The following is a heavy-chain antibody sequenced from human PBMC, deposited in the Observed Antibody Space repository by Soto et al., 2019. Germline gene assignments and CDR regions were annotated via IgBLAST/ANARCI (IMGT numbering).Heavy chain of an antibody. J-gene: IGHJ6*02. D-gene: IGHD6-6*01. CDR3: ARVGRSSSEFYNYYYGLDV. CDR2: ISYDVSNK. Sequence: GGSLRLSCAASGFTFSTYAIHWVRQAPGKGLEWVAVISYDVSNKNYADSVKGRFTISRDNSKNTLYLQMSSLRAEDTAVYYCARVGRSSSEFYNYYYGLDVWGQGTTVTVSS. CDR1: GFTFSTYA. V-gene: IGHV3-30-3*01.